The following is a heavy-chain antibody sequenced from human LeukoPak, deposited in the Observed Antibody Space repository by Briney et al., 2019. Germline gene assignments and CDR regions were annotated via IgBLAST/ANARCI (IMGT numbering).Heavy chain of an antibody. CDR1: GYSISSGYY. CDR2: IYHSGST. CDR3: AAITILGVVKL. J-gene: IGHJ4*02. D-gene: IGHD3-3*01. V-gene: IGHV4-38-2*01. Sequence: PSETLSLTCAVSGYSISSGYYWGWIRQPPGKGLEWIGSIYHSGSTYYNPSLKSRVTISVDTSKNQFSLKLSSVTAADTAVYYCAAITILGVVKLWGQGTLVTVSS.